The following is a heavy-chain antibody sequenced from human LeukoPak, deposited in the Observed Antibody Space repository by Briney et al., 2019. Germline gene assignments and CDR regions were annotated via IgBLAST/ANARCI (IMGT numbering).Heavy chain of an antibody. CDR3: ARRAGAYSHPYDY. D-gene: IGHD4/OR15-4a*01. V-gene: IGHV3-53*01. CDR1: GFTVSSNS. CDR2: IYSDNT. Sequence: GASLRLSCTVSGFTVSSNSMSWVRQAPGKGLEWVSFIYSDNTHYSDSVKGRFTISRDNSKNTLYLQMNSLRAEDTAVYYCARRAGAYSHPYDYWGQGTLVTVSS. J-gene: IGHJ4*02.